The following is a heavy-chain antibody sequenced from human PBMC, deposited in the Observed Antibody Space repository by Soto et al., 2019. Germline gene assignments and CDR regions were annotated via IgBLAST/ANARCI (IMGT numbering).Heavy chain of an antibody. V-gene: IGHV3-15*07. CDR1: RFNFSAAW. Sequence: EMQLVQSGGGLVKPGGSLRLSCVASRFNFSAAWLNWIRQAPGKGLEWVGRIKPKSEGETADYTAPVRGRFTISRDDSPNTLHLQMDSLKTEDTAVYYCATVPYSGGPTWGLGVLVTVSS. CDR2: IKPKSEGETA. J-gene: IGHJ4*02. D-gene: IGHD6-19*01. CDR3: ATVPYSGGPT.